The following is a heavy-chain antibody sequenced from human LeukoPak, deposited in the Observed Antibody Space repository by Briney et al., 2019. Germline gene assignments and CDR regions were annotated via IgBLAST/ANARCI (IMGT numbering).Heavy chain of an antibody. CDR1: GFTFSDYG. J-gene: IGHJ4*02. CDR3: ARGSGSGSYYPRFDY. V-gene: IGHV3-23*01. Sequence: PGGSLRLSWAASGFTFSDYGMTWVRQAPGKGLEWVSSLTAGDGYTYYADSVKGRFTISRDSSKNALILQMNSLRAEDTAVYYCARGSGSGSYYPRFDYWGRGTVVTVSS. CDR2: LTAGDGYT. D-gene: IGHD3-10*01.